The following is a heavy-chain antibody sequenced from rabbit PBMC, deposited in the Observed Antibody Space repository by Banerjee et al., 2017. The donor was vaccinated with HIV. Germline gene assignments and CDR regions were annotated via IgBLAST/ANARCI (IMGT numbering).Heavy chain of an antibody. Sequence: QLKESGGGLVQPGGSLKLSCKTSGFDFSSYYITWVRQAPGKGLEWIGYIDPVVGSTYYASWVNGRFTISSHNAQNTLYLQLNSLTAADTATYFCTRDLAGVIGWNFGLWGPGTLVTVS. D-gene: IGHD4-1*01. J-gene: IGHJ4*01. CDR3: TRDLAGVIGWNFGL. CDR1: GFDFSSYY. V-gene: IGHV1S7*01. CDR2: IDPVVGST.